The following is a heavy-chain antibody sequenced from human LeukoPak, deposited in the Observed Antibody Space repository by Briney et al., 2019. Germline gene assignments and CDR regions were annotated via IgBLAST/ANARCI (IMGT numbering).Heavy chain of an antibody. CDR3: ARANGLTFDY. D-gene: IGHD1-1*01. V-gene: IGHV3-21*01. CDR2: ISSSSSYI. J-gene: IGHJ4*02. Sequence: PGGSLRLSCAASGFTFSRHSMNWVRQATGKGVEWVAFISSSSSYIYYADSVKGRFTISRDNAKNSLYLQMNSLRAEDTAVYYCARANGLTFDYWGQGTLVTVSS. CDR1: GFTFSRHS.